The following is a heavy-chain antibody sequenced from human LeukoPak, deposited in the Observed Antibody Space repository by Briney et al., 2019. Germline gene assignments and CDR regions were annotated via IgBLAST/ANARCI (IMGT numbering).Heavy chain of an antibody. V-gene: IGHV3-64D*06. D-gene: IGHD2/OR15-2a*01. CDR3: AKDQEYSYDY. J-gene: IGHJ4*02. Sequence: YPGGSLRLSCSASGFTFSSYAMHWVRQAPGKGLEYVSTISINGDNTYYADSVKGRFTISRDNSKNTLYLQMSSLRAEDTAVYYCAKDQEYSYDYWGQGTQVTVSS. CDR1: GFTFSSYA. CDR2: ISINGDNT.